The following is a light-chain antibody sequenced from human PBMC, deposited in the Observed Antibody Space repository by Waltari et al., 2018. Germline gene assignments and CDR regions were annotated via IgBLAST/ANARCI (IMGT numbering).Light chain of an antibody. CDR2: VNSDGSH. CDR1: SGHSSNV. CDR3: QTGGHGTWV. J-gene: IGLJ3*02. Sequence: QLVVTQSPSASASLGASVKLTCTLSSGHSSNVIAWLQQHPGRGPRYLMKVNSDGSHSKGAEIPDRFSGYSSGAERYLTISNLQSEDEADYYCQTGGHGTWVFGGGTKLTVL. V-gene: IGLV4-69*01.